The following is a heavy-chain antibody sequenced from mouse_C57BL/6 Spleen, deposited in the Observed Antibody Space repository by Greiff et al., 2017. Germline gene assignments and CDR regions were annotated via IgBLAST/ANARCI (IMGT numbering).Heavy chain of an antibody. CDR1: GISITTGNYR. Sequence: EVQVVESGPGLVKPSQTVFLTCTVTGISITTGNYRWSWIRQFPGNKLEWIGSIYYSGTITYNPSLTRRTTVTRDTPKNQFFLEMNSLTAEDTATYYCARDQGVTPLDYWGQGTSVTVSS. V-gene: IGHV3-5*01. J-gene: IGHJ4*01. CDR3: ARDQGVTPLDY. CDR2: IYYSGTI. D-gene: IGHD2-2*01.